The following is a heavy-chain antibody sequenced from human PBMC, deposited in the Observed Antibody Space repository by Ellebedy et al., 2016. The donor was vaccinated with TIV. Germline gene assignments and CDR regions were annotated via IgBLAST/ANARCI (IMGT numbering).Heavy chain of an antibody. CDR2: TYYRSKWYI. Sequence: MPSETLSLTCVISGDSVSSNSAAWNWIRQSPSRGLEWLGRTYYRSKWYIDSAVSVRSRITINPDTSKNQFSLKLGVVNAADTAVYYCARDLYSGHYEGFGAFDIWGQGTLVTVSS. V-gene: IGHV6-1*01. CDR3: ARDLYSGHYEGFGAFDI. D-gene: IGHD1-26*01. J-gene: IGHJ3*02. CDR1: GDSVSSNSAA.